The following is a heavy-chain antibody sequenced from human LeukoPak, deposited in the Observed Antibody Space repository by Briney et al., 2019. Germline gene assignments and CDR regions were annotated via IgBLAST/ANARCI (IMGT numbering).Heavy chain of an antibody. CDR1: GFSFRNYG. V-gene: IGHV3-30*02. D-gene: IGHD2-21*01. CDR3: AREYYSGFDY. CDR2: IRYDGKNTK. J-gene: IGHJ4*02. Sequence: GGSLRLSCAASGFSFRNYGMHWVRRAPGKGLEWVAFIRYDGKNTKYHVDSVKGRFTISRDNSRDTVDLQMNSLRAEDTAVYYCAREYYSGFDYWGQGTLVTVSS.